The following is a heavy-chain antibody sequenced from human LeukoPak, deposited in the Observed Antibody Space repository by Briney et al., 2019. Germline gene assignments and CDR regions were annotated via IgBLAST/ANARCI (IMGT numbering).Heavy chain of an antibody. J-gene: IGHJ4*02. CDR3: ARATYDILTGYYGPEY. D-gene: IGHD3-9*01. V-gene: IGHV1-2*02. CDR1: GYTFTGYY. Sequence: ASVKVSCKASGYTFTGYYMHWVRQAPGQGLEGMGWINPNSGGTNYAQKFQGRVTMTRDTSITTAYIELSRLRSDDTAVYYCARATYDILTGYYGPEYWGQGTRVTVSS. CDR2: INPNSGGT.